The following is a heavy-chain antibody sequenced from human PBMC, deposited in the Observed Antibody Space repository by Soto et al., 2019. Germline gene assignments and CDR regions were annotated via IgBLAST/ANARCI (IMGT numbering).Heavy chain of an antibody. CDR1: GYTFTHYY. J-gene: IGHJ4*02. D-gene: IGHD2-8*01. V-gene: IGHV1-46*01. CDR3: ARPPFPGCINGVCYPCDH. CDR2: SNPSGGST. Sequence: QVQLVQSGAEVKKPGASVKVSCKASGYTFTHYYIHWVRQAPGQGLEWMGMSNPSGGSTDYAQKFQGRVTMTTDTSTTTVYMELSSLRSDDTPVYYCARPPFPGCINGVCYPCDHWGQGTLVTVSS.